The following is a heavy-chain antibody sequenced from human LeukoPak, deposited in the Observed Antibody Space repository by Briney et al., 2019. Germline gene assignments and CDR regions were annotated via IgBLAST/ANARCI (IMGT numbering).Heavy chain of an antibody. J-gene: IGHJ5*02. CDR2: IYTSGST. CDR3: ARASGGIAAPNWFDP. Sequence: SQTLSLTCTVSGGSISSGSYYWSWIRQPAGKGLEWIGRIYTSGSTNYNPSLKSRVTISVDTSKNQFSLKLSSVTAADTAVYYCARASGGIAAPNWFDPWGQGTLVTVSS. V-gene: IGHV4-61*02. CDR1: GGSISSGSYY. D-gene: IGHD6-13*01.